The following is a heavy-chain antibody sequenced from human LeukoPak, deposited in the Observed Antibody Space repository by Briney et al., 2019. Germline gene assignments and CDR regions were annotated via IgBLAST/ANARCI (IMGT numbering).Heavy chain of an antibody. V-gene: IGHV1-69*06. Sequence: ASVKVSCKASGGTFSSYAISWVRQAPGQGLEWMGGIIPIFGTANYAQKFQGRVTITADKSTSTAYMELSSLRSEDTAVYYCARGQSITMVRGVILLDYWGQGTLVTVSS. CDR1: GGTFSSYA. CDR3: ARGQSITMVRGVILLDY. CDR2: IIPIFGTA. D-gene: IGHD3-10*01. J-gene: IGHJ4*02.